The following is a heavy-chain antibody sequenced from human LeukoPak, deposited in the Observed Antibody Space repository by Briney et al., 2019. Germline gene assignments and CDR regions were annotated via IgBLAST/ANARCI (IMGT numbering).Heavy chain of an antibody. V-gene: IGHV3-53*04. J-gene: IGHJ4*02. CDR2: IYSGGST. Sequence: GGSLRLSCAASGFIVSSNYISWVRQAPGEGLQWVSVIYSGGSTFYADSVKGRFTISRHDSKNTVYLQMNSLRTEDTAVYYCAKSRSSLGPSSLDYWGQGALVTVSS. CDR1: GFIVSSNY. CDR3: AKSRSSLGPSSLDY. D-gene: IGHD6-6*01.